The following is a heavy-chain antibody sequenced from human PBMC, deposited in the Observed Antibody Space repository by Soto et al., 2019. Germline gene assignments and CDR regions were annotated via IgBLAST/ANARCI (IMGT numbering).Heavy chain of an antibody. D-gene: IGHD3-3*02. CDR1: GGSISGHY. J-gene: IGHJ4*02. CDR3: ARGRAIYGEWDYFDT. Sequence: QVQLQESGPRQVKPSETLSLICTVSGGSISGHYWTWIRQSPGGGLQWLGFVSDNGKTNSDASLKGRLTISLDTSKNQISLRLTSVTAADTALYYCARGRAIYGEWDYFDTWGQGAQVTVSS. CDR2: VSDNGKT. V-gene: IGHV4-59*11.